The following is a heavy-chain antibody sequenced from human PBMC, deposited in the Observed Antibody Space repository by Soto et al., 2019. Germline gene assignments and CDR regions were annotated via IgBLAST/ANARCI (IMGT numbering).Heavy chain of an antibody. Sequence: PGGSLILSFAPSGLRLFIYGMHWVRKVPGKGLEWVSGISYYSGSIGYADSVKGRFTISRDNAKNSLYLQMNSLRAEDTALYYCAKSMGGTANGMDVWGQGTTVTVSS. J-gene: IGHJ6*02. V-gene: IGHV3-9*01. CDR3: AKSMGGTANGMDV. CDR2: ISYYSGSI. D-gene: IGHD2-15*01. CDR1: GLRLFIYG.